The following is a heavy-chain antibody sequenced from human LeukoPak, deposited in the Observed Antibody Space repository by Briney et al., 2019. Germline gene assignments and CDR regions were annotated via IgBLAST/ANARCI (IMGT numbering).Heavy chain of an antibody. CDR1: GYTFTSYD. V-gene: IGHV1-8*01. CDR3: ARGGGGWFGELRPLLGYGMDV. D-gene: IGHD3-10*01. Sequence: ASVKVSCKASGYTFTSYDINWVRQATGQGLEWMGWMNPNSGNTGYAQKFQGRVTMTRNTSISTAYMELSSLRSEDTAVYYCARGGGGWFGELRPLLGYGMDVWGQGTTVTVSS. CDR2: MNPNSGNT. J-gene: IGHJ6*02.